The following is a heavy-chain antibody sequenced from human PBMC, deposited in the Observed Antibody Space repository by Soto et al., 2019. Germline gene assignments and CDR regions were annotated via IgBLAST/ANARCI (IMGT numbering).Heavy chain of an antibody. Sequence: ASVKVSCKASGGSFSSYAISWVRQAPGQGLEWMGGIIPIFGTANYAQKFQGRVTITADESTSTAYMELSSLRSEDTAVYYCARELYSSSAPGSDYWGQGTLVTVSS. J-gene: IGHJ4*02. CDR1: GGSFSSYA. V-gene: IGHV1-69*13. D-gene: IGHD6-6*01. CDR3: ARELYSSSAPGSDY. CDR2: IIPIFGTA.